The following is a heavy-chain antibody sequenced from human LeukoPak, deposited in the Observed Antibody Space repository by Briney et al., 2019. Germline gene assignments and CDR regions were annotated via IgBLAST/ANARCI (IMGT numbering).Heavy chain of an antibody. Sequence: GASVKVSCKASGGTFSSYAISWVRQAPGQGLEWMGRIIPIFGTANYAQKFQGRVTITTDESTSKAYMELSSLRSEDTAVYYCARARDGYNLSADYYYYMDVWGKGTTVTVSS. V-gene: IGHV1-69*05. CDR3: ARARDGYNLSADYYYYMDV. CDR2: IIPIFGTA. D-gene: IGHD5-24*01. CDR1: GGTFSSYA. J-gene: IGHJ6*03.